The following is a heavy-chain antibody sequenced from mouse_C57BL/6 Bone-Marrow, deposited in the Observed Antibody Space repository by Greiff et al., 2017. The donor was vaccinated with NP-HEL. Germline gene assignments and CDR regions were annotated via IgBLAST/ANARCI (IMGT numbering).Heavy chain of an antibody. Sequence: QVTLKVSGPGILQPSQTLSLTCSFSGFSLSTFGMGVGWIRQPSGKGLEWLAHIWWDDDKYYNPALKSRLTSSKDTSKNLVLLTIANVDTADTATYYCALIANYSNWYWGQGTLVTVSA. CDR3: ALIANYSNWY. V-gene: IGHV8-8*01. D-gene: IGHD2-5*01. CDR2: IWWDDDK. CDR1: GFSLSTFGMG. J-gene: IGHJ3*01.